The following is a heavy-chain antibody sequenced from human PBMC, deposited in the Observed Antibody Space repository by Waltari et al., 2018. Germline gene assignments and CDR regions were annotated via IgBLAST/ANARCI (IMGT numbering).Heavy chain of an antibody. CDR1: GFIVSTNY. J-gene: IGHJ4*02. D-gene: IGHD2-21*02. CDR3: ATDGDGDCSLCLAQ. V-gene: IGHV3-53*01. Sequence: EVQLVESGGGVIQPGGSLRLAWAASGFIVSTNYMRWVRQAPGKGLEWVSVIYNDGTKLYADSVKGRFTVSRDNSKNMVHLQMDSLRAEDTAVYYCATDGDGDCSLCLAQWGQGTLVTVSS. CDR2: IYNDGTK.